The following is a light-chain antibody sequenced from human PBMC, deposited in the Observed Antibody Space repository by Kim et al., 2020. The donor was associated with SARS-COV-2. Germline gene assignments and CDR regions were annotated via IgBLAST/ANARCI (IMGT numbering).Light chain of an antibody. V-gene: IGKV3-20*01. CDR2: AGS. CDR1: QSVTSNY. CDR3: QQYGSSPQT. Sequence: EIVLTQSPGTLSLSPGERATLSCRASQSVTSNYLAWYQQKPGQAPRLLVYAGSSTATGIPARFTGGGSVRDFTLTISRLEPEDFAVYYCQQYGSSPQTFGQGTKVDIK. J-gene: IGKJ1*01.